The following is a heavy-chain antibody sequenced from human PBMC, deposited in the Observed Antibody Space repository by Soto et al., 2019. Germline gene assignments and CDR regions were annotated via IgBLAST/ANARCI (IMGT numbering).Heavy chain of an antibody. D-gene: IGHD3-10*01. V-gene: IGHV1-2*02. CDR3: ARDMNTYFGPGSLHGVFDY. J-gene: IGHJ4*02. Sequence: QGRLVQSGTEVKESGSSVRVSCKASGYSFTGHYVHWMRQAPGQGLEWMGWVNPGNGDTKFAQKFQSRVTMTRDTSLSIHYMELSALKSDDTAVYCCARDMNTYFGPGSLHGVFDYWGQGTLVTVSS. CDR2: VNPGNGDT. CDR1: GYSFTGHY.